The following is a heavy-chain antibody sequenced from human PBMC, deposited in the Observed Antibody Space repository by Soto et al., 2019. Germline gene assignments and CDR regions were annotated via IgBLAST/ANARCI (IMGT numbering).Heavy chain of an antibody. Sequence: GGSLRLSCAASGFTFSSYAMSWVRQAPGKGLEWVSAISGSGGSTYYADSVKGRFTISRDNSKNTLYLQMNSLRAEDTAVYYCAKGSRYYDSSGYYYDVLHYFDYWGQGTLVTVSS. CDR2: ISGSGGST. CDR1: GFTFSSYA. V-gene: IGHV3-23*01. CDR3: AKGSRYYDSSGYYYDVLHYFDY. J-gene: IGHJ4*02. D-gene: IGHD3-22*01.